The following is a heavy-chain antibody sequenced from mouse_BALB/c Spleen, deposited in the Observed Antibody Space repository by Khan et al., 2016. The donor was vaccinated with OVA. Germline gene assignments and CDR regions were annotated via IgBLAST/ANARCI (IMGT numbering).Heavy chain of an antibody. CDR1: GYIFTNYV. CDR3: ARGNWQSYYFDY. V-gene: IGHV1S136*01. CDR2: INPYNGGT. J-gene: IGHJ2*01. D-gene: IGHD4-1*01. Sequence: EVQLQESGPELGKPGASVKMSCKPSGYIFTNYVLHWVKQKPGQGLEWIGYINPYNGGTTYNEKFKGKATLASDKSSITAYLELSSLTSEDSAVYYCARGNWQSYYFDYWGQGTTLTLSS.